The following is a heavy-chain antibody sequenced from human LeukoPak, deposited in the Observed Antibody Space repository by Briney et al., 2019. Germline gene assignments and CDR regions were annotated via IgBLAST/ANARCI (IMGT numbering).Heavy chain of an antibody. CDR2: IYYSGST. D-gene: IGHD6-13*01. CDR1: GGSISSYY. V-gene: IGHV4-59*01. CDR3: AREGYSSSWYDPLGASDI. J-gene: IGHJ3*02. Sequence: PSETLSLTCTVSGGSISSYYWSWIRQPPGKGLEWIGYIYYSGSTNYNPSLKSRVTISVDTSKNQFSLKLSSVTAADTAVYYCAREGYSSSWYDPLGASDIWGQGTMVTVSS.